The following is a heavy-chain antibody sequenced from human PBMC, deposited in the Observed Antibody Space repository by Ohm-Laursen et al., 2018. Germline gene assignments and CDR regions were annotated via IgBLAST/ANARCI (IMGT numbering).Heavy chain of an antibody. Sequence: ASVKASCKSSGYSFNSNHMQWLRQAPGQGLEWMGIIKSTDDTRTYAQKFQGRVTMTKDRSTSTVYMELSSLRSDDTAVYYCARDFEWATDVWGQGTLVTASS. D-gene: IGHD3-3*01. CDR1: GYSFNSNH. CDR3: ARDFEWATDV. V-gene: IGHV1-46*02. J-gene: IGHJ6*02. CDR2: IKSTDDTR.